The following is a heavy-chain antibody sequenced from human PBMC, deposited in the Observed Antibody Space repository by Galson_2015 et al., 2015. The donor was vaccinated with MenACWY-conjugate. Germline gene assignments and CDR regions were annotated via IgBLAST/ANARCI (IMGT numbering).Heavy chain of an antibody. CDR1: GFTVTSHY. J-gene: IGHJ4*02. D-gene: IGHD1-26*01. Sequence: SLRLSCAASGFTVTSHYMTWVRQAPGKGLEWVSVMSSAGTTYYADFVRGRFTISRDNAKNSLYLQMNSLRAEDTAVYYCARGGVGVTSDYWGQGTLVTVSS. V-gene: IGHV3-66*01. CDR2: MSSAGTT. CDR3: ARGGVGVTSDY.